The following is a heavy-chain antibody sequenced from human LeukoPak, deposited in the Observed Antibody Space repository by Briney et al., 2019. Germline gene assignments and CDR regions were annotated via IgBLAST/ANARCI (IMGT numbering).Heavy chain of an antibody. J-gene: IGHJ5*01. D-gene: IGHD1-20*01. CDR1: GFTFSSYS. CDR3: AREGGPYNWKEGRHVDS. V-gene: IGHV3-48*02. Sequence: PGGSLRLSCAASGFTFSSYSMNWVRQAPGKGLEWVSYISSSSSTIYYADSVKGRFTISRDNAKNSLYLQMNSLRDEDTAVYYCAREGGPYNWKEGRHVDSWGQEPWSPSPQ. CDR2: ISSSSSTI.